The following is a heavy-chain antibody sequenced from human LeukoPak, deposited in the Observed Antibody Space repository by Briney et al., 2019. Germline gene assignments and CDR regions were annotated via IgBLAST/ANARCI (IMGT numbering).Heavy chain of an antibody. CDR2: IYYSGST. V-gene: IGHV4-30-4*01. Sequence: SETLSLTCTVSGGSISSGDYYWSWIRQPSGKGLEWIGYIYYSGSTYYNPTLKSRVTISVDTSNNQFSLKLSSVTAADTAVYYCARDLPALVPVYWGQGTLVTVSS. D-gene: IGHD5-18*01. CDR1: GGSISSGDYY. J-gene: IGHJ4*02. CDR3: ARDLPALVPVY.